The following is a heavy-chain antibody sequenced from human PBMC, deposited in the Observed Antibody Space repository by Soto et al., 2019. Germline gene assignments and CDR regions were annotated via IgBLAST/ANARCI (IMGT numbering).Heavy chain of an antibody. CDR3: ARSGGHYSSSPGGDY. D-gene: IGHD6-6*01. CDR1: GGTFSSYA. CDR2: IIPIFGTA. V-gene: IGHV1-69*12. J-gene: IGHJ4*02. Sequence: QVQLVQSGAKVKKPGSSVKVSCKASGGTFSSYAISWVRQAPGQGLEWMGGIIPIFGTANYAQKFQGRVTITADEATSTAYMELGSLRSEDTAVYYCARSGGHYSSSPGGDYWGQGTLVTVSS.